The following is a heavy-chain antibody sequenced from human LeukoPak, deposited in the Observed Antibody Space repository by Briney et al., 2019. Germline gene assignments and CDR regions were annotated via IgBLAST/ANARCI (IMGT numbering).Heavy chain of an antibody. Sequence: GGALRLSCAASGFTFSSYVMNWVRQAPGKGLEWVSYITSSGSTIYYADSVKGRFTISRDNAKNSLYLQMSSLRADDTAVYYCARGLRDWNYDYWGQGTLVTVSS. CDR3: ARGLRDWNYDY. CDR1: GFTFSSYV. J-gene: IGHJ4*02. D-gene: IGHD1-7*01. CDR2: ITSSGSTI. V-gene: IGHV3-48*03.